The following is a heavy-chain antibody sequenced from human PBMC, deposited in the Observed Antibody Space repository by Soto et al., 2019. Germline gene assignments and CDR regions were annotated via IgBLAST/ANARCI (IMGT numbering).Heavy chain of an antibody. Sequence: SVKVSCKASGFTFTSSAVQWVRQTRGQRLEWIGWIVVDNGNTNYAQKFQDRVTITTDTSTNPSHMHLNTLTSEDTAVYYCARDNGQWMVDPWGQGTLVTVSS. CDR1: GFTFTSSA. D-gene: IGHD6-19*01. V-gene: IGHV1-58*01. J-gene: IGHJ5*02. CDR2: IVVDNGNT. CDR3: ARDNGQWMVDP.